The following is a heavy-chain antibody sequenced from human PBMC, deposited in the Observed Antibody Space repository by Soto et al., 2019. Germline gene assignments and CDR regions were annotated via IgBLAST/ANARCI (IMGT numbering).Heavy chain of an antibody. CDR1: GFTFSNYA. V-gene: IGHV3-30*18. CDR2: TSYDGNNE. CDR3: AKDKGVFNWATSYFDY. D-gene: IGHD1-1*01. Sequence: GGSLRLSCAASGFTFSNYAMHWVRQAPGKGLEWVALTSYDGNNEYYTDSVKGRFTISRDNSKNTLFLQMNSPRPEDTAVYYCAKDKGVFNWATSYFDYWGQGALVTVSA. J-gene: IGHJ4*02.